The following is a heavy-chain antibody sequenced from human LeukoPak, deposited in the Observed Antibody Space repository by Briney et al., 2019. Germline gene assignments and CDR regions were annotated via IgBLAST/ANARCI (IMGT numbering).Heavy chain of an antibody. V-gene: IGHV3-21*01. Sequence: GGSLRLSCAASGFIFNNYAMNWVRRAPGKGLEWVSSISSSASFIYYADSIKGRFTISRDNTKDSLNLQMDSLRGGDTAVYYCARSMRFLEWSYDAFDLWGQGTMVIASS. CDR1: GFIFNNYA. CDR2: ISSSASFI. D-gene: IGHD3-3*01. J-gene: IGHJ3*01. CDR3: ARSMRFLEWSYDAFDL.